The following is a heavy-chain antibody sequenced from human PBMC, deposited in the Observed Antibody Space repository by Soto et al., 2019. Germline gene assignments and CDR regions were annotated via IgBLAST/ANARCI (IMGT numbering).Heavy chain of an antibody. J-gene: IGHJ6*02. D-gene: IGHD2-21*01. V-gene: IGHV1-24*01. CDR2: FNPEDGET. Sequence: QVQLVQSGAEVKKPGASVKVSCKVSGYTLTELSMHWVRQAPGKGLEWMGGFNPEDGETIYEQKFQGRVNMTEDTSTDTAYMELSSLKSEDTAVYYCATGDIVVRGEGCMDVWGQGTTVTVCS. CDR3: ATGDIVVRGEGCMDV. CDR1: GYTLTELS.